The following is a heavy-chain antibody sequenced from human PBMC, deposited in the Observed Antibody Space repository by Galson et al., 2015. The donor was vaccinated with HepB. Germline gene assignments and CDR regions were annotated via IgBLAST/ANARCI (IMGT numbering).Heavy chain of an antibody. CDR1: GFTFSSHS. J-gene: IGHJ3*02. CDR3: VRRTMKPRDAFDI. D-gene: IGHD3-3*01. Sequence: SLRLSCAASGFTFSSHSINWVRQAPGKGLEWVSSISSSSTYIYYADSAKGRFTISRDNAKNSVFLQMNSLRAEDTAVYYCVRRTMKPRDAFDIWGQGTMVTVSS. CDR2: ISSSSTYI. V-gene: IGHV3-21*01.